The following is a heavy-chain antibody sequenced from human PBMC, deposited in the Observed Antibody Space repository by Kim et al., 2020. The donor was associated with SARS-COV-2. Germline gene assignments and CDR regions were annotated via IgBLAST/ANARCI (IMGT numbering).Heavy chain of an antibody. Sequence: ASVKVSCKASGYTFTSYGISWVRQAPGQGLEWMGWISAYNGNTNYAQKLQGRVTMTTDTSTSTAYMELRSLRSDDTAVYYCARDQYQLLHYYYYGMDVWGQGTTVTVSS. J-gene: IGHJ6*02. CDR2: ISAYNGNT. V-gene: IGHV1-18*01. CDR3: ARDQYQLLHYYYYGMDV. D-gene: IGHD2-2*01. CDR1: GYTFTSYG.